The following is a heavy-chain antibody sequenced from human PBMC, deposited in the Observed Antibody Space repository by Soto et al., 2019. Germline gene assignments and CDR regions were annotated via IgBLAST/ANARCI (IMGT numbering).Heavy chain of an antibody. J-gene: IGHJ4*02. CDR2: ISYDGSNK. V-gene: IGHV3-30*18. CDR1: GFTFSSYG. CDR3: AKEGDYYDSSGYYLFDY. Sequence: GGSLRLSCAASGFTFSSYGMHWVRQAPGKGLEWVAVISYDGSNKYYADSVKGRFTISRDNSKNTLYLQMNSLRAEDTAVYYCAKEGDYYDSSGYYLFDYWGQGTLVTVSS. D-gene: IGHD3-22*01.